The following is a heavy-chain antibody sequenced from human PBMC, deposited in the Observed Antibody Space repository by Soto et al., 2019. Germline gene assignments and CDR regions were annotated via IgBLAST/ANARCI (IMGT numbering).Heavy chain of an antibody. V-gene: IGHV4-4*02. Sequence: PSETLSLTCAVSGDSITNGHWWTWVRQPPGKGLEWIGEVFHSGTTNLNPSLKSRVTMSVDKSKNHFSLNLTPVTAADTAVFYCARLKTGSGSPYYYAMDVWGQGTTVTV. CDR2: VFHSGTT. CDR3: ARLKTGSGSPYYYAMDV. J-gene: IGHJ6*02. CDR1: GDSITNGHW. D-gene: IGHD1-26*01.